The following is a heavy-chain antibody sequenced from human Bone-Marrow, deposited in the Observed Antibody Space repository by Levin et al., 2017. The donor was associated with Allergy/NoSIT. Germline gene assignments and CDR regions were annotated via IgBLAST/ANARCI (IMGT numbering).Heavy chain of an antibody. D-gene: IGHD2-2*01. J-gene: IGHJ4*02. CDR1: GFIFSSSD. CDR2: IGVGGGAT. V-gene: IGHV3-23*01. Sequence: PGGSLRLSCATSGFIFSSSDMSWVRQAPGKGLEWVSGIGVGGGATYYTGPVKGRFTISRDNSKSTVYLHMNSLRAEDTAVYYCAKEAPYCTSTSCYPHYFDFWGQGTLVTVSS. CDR3: AKEAPYCTSTSCYPHYFDF.